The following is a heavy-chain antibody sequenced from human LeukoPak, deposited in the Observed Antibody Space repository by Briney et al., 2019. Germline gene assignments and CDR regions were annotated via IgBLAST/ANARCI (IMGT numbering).Heavy chain of an antibody. J-gene: IGHJ4*02. Sequence: GGSLRLSCAASGFTFSSYGMHWVRLAPGKGLEWVAVISYDGSNKYYADSVKGRFTISRDNSMNTLYLQMNSLRDEDTAVYYCAQAWRWLQLNYWGQGTLVTVSS. CDR3: AQAWRWLQLNY. V-gene: IGHV3-30*18. CDR2: ISYDGSNK. D-gene: IGHD5-24*01. CDR1: GFTFSSYG.